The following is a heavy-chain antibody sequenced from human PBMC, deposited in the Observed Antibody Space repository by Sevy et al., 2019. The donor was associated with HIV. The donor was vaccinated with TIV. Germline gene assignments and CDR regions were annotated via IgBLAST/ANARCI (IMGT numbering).Heavy chain of an antibody. CDR1: GGSISSGSYY. CDR3: ARELRDGYNPRTYFDY. Sequence: SETLSLTCTVSGGSISSGSYYWSWIRQPAGKGLEWIGRIYTSGSTNYNPSLKSRVTMSVETSKNQFSLKLGSVTAADTAVYYCARELRDGYNPRTYFDYWGQGTLVTVSS. D-gene: IGHD5-12*01. V-gene: IGHV4-61*02. CDR2: IYTSGST. J-gene: IGHJ4*02.